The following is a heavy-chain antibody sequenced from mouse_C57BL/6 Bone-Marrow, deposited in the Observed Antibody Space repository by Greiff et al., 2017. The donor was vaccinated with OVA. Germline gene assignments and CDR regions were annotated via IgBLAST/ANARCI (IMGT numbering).Heavy chain of an antibody. D-gene: IGHD2-1*01. Sequence: DVQLQESGAELVRPGASVKLSCTASGFNIKDDYMHWVKQRPEQGLEWIGWIDPENGDTEYASKFQGTATITADTSSNTAYLQLSSLTSEDTAVYYCTSYGNFDYWGQGTTLTVSS. V-gene: IGHV14-4*01. J-gene: IGHJ2*01. CDR3: TSYGNFDY. CDR1: GFNIKDDY. CDR2: IDPENGDT.